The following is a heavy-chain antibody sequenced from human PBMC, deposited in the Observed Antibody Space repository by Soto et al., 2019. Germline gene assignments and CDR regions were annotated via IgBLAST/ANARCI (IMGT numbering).Heavy chain of an antibody. D-gene: IGHD3-22*01. Sequence: ASVKVSCKASGYTLTSYDMHWVRQAPGQGLEWMGIINPSGGSTSYAQKFQGRVTMTRDTSTSTVYMELSSLRSEDTAVYYCAGTLWDYYDSSGYYSTKEPAFDCWGQGTLVIVSS. J-gene: IGHJ4*02. CDR3: AGTLWDYYDSSGYYSTKEPAFDC. CDR2: INPSGGST. CDR1: GYTLTSYD. V-gene: IGHV1-46*01.